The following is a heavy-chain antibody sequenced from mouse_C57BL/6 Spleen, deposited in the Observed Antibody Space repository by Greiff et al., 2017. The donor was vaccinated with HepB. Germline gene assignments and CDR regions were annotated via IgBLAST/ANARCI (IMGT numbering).Heavy chain of an antibody. J-gene: IGHJ4*01. CDR3: ARGTTVGGDCAMDY. Sequence: QVQLQQPGAELVKPGASVKMSCKASGYTFTSYWITWVKQRPGQGLEWIGDIYPGSGSTNYNEKFKSKATLTVDTSSSTAYMQLSSLTSEDSAVYCGARGTTVGGDCAMDYWGQGTSVTVSS. D-gene: IGHD1-1*01. V-gene: IGHV1-55*01. CDR2: IYPGSGST. CDR1: GYTFTSYW.